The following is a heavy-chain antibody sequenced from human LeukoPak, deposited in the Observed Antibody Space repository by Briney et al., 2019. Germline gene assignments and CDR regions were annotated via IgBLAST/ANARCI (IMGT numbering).Heavy chain of an antibody. CDR3: ARRVIWWSYGTYYYYMDV. D-gene: IGHD1-26*01. V-gene: IGHV1-8*03. Sequence: ASVKVSCKASGYTFTSYDINWVRQATGQGLEWMGWMNPNSGNTGYAQKFQGRVTITRNTSISTAYMELSSLRSEDTAVYYCARRVIWWSYGTYYYYMDVWGKGTTVTVSS. CDR2: MNPNSGNT. CDR1: GYTFTSYD. J-gene: IGHJ6*03.